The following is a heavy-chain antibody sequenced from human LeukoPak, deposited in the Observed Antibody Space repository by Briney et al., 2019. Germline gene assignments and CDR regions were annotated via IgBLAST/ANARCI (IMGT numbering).Heavy chain of an antibody. CDR2: VDASGRT. V-gene: IGHV4-4*07. CDR3: ARDLTTPPYNWFDP. Sequence: PSETLSLTCTVSDGSISPYYWSWIRQPAGKGLEWIGLVDASGRTNYNPSLQSRVTLSVDTSKNQFSLKMSSVTAADTAVYYCARDLTTPPYNWFDPWGQGILVTVSS. J-gene: IGHJ5*02. D-gene: IGHD4/OR15-4a*01. CDR1: DGSISPYY.